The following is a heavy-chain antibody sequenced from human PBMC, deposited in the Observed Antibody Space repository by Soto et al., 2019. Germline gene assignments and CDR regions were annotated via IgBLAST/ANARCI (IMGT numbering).Heavy chain of an antibody. Sequence: GASVKVSCKASGGTFSSYTLSWVRQAPGQGLEWMGRIIPILGIANYAQKFQGRVTITADKSTSTAYMELSSLRSEDTAVYYCASKGWNGTIFFFLITRHHPKSTLFPSTSSSDL. CDR2: IIPILGIA. CDR1: GGTFSSYT. D-gene: IGHD3-3*01. V-gene: IGHV1-69*02. J-gene: IGHJ2*01. CDR3: ASKGWNGTIFFFLITRHHPKSTLFPSTSSSDL.